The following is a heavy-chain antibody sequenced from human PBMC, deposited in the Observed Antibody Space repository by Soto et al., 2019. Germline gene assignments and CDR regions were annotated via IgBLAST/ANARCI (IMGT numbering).Heavy chain of an antibody. J-gene: IGHJ4*02. D-gene: IGHD4-17*01. CDR1: GYTFIRYG. CDR2: INPNSGDT. Sequence: GASVKVSCKASGYTFIRYGITWVRQAPGQGLEWMGWINPNSGDTNYAQKFQGRVTMTRNTSISTAYMELSSLRSEDTAVYYCARTLYGDNVDYWGQGTLVTVSS. CDR3: ARTLYGDNVDY. V-gene: IGHV1-8*01.